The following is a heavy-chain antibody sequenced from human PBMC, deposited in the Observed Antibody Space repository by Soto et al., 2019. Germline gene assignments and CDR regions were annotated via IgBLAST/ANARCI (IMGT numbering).Heavy chain of an antibody. CDR3: VRTSLVVAAATREDY. CDR2: INSDGGST. CDR1: GFTFSRYW. Sequence: EVQLVESGGGLVQPGGSLRLSCAASGFTFSRYWMHWVRQAPGKGLVWVSRINSDGGSTSYADSVKGRFTISRDNAKNTLYLQMNSLRAEDTAVYYCVRTSLVVAAATREDYWGQGTLVTVSS. V-gene: IGHV3-74*01. D-gene: IGHD2-15*01. J-gene: IGHJ4*02.